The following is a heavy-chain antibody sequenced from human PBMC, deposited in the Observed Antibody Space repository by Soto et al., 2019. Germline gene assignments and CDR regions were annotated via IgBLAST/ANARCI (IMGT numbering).Heavy chain of an antibody. CDR2: INTDGSVA. J-gene: IGHJ4*02. CDR3: VRDMQLWRLVS. V-gene: IGHV3-74*03. CDR1: GLTFRSYW. Sequence: EVQLVESGGGLVQPGESLRLSCAASGLTFRSYWMHWVRQAPGKGLVWVSRINTDGSVAMYVDSVKGRFTISRDNVKNTLSIHMNSLRAEDTAGYYCVRDMQLWRLVSWGQGTLVTVSS. D-gene: IGHD2-21*01.